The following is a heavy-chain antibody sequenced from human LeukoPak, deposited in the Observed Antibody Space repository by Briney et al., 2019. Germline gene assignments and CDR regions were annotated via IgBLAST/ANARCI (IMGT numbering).Heavy chain of an antibody. J-gene: IGHJ5*02. V-gene: IGHV1-69*05. CDR3: ARDKGYGGNLGWFDP. D-gene: IGHD4-23*01. CDR2: IIPIFGTA. Sequence: SLKVSCKASGGTFISYAISWVRQPPGQGLEGMGGIIPIFGTANYAQKFQGRVTTTTDESTSTAYMEMRSLRSEDTAVYYCARDKGYGGNLGWFDPWGQGTLVTVSS. CDR1: GGTFISYA.